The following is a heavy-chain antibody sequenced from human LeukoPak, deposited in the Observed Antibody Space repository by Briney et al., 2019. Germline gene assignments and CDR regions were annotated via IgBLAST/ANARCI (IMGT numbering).Heavy chain of an antibody. J-gene: IGHJ6*03. CDR3: ARGMVKINYYMDV. CDR1: GDRPSSNSAS. Sequence: SQTLSLTPAIPGDRPSSNSASWNWTRQSPTRCLEWLGRTYYRSKWYNGYIVSMRSRITINPDSSKNQFSLQLNSVTPEDTAVYYCARGMVKINYYMDVWGKGTTVTVSS. CDR2: TYYRSKWYN. D-gene: IGHD4-23*01. V-gene: IGHV6-1*01.